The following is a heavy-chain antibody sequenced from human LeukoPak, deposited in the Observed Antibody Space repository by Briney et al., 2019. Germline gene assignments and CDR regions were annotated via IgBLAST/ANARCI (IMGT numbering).Heavy chain of an antibody. CDR3: ARDEGNQLP. V-gene: IGHV3-7*01. Sequence: PGGSLRLSCAASGFTFSSYTMSWVRQAPGKGLEWVANIKQDGSEKYYVDSVKGRFTISRDNAKNSLYLQMNSLRAEDTAVYYCARDEGNQLPWGQGTLVTVSS. CDR1: GFTFSSYT. CDR2: IKQDGSEK. J-gene: IGHJ5*02. D-gene: IGHD2-2*01.